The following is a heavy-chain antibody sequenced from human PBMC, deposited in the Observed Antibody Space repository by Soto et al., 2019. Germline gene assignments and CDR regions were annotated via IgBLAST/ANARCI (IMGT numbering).Heavy chain of an antibody. CDR3: ARDKGYSGSYYFDY. Sequence: ASVKVSCKASGYTVTGYYMHWVRQAPGQGLEWMGWINPNSGGTNYAQKFQGRVTMTRDTSISTAYMELSRLRSDDTAVYYCARDKGYSGSYYFDYWGPGTLLTVSS. CDR2: INPNSGGT. V-gene: IGHV1-2*02. J-gene: IGHJ4*02. D-gene: IGHD1-26*01. CDR1: GYTVTGYY.